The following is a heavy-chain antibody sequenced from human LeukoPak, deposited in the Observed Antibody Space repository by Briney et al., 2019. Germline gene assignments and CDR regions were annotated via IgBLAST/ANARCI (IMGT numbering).Heavy chain of an antibody. Sequence: GGSLRLSCAASGFTFSSYSMNWVRQAPGKGLEWVSSISSSSSYIYYADSVKGRFTISRDNAKNSLYLQMNSLRAEDTAVYYCARGPYYYDSSGSHPVDYWGQGTLVTASS. J-gene: IGHJ4*02. V-gene: IGHV3-21*01. CDR2: ISSSSSYI. D-gene: IGHD3-22*01. CDR1: GFTFSSYS. CDR3: ARGPYYYDSSGSHPVDY.